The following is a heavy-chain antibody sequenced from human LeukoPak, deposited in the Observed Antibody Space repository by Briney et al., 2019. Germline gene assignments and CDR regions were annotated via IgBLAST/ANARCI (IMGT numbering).Heavy chain of an antibody. Sequence: GGSLRLSCAASGFTVSSNYMTWVRQAPGKGLEWVSIIYSDSTTYYADSVRARFIISRDNSKNTLYLQMNSLRAEDTAVYYCAGGGNSVLDYWGQGTLVTVSS. CDR2: IYSDSTT. CDR3: AGGGNSVLDY. J-gene: IGHJ4*02. V-gene: IGHV3-66*01. D-gene: IGHD4-23*01. CDR1: GFTVSSNY.